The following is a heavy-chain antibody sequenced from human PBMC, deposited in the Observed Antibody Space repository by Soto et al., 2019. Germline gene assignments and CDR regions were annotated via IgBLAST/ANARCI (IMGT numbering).Heavy chain of an antibody. CDR2: ISSSSNYI. D-gene: IGHD4-4*01. J-gene: IGHJ4*02. CDR1: GFTFSTYT. CDR3: ARGTTQQPKDY. Sequence: WGSLRLSCAASGFTFSTYTMNWVRQAPGKGLEWVSSISSSSNYIYYADSVKGRFTISRDNAKNSLYLQMNSLRAEDTAVYYCARGTTQQPKDYWGQGTLVTVSS. V-gene: IGHV3-21*01.